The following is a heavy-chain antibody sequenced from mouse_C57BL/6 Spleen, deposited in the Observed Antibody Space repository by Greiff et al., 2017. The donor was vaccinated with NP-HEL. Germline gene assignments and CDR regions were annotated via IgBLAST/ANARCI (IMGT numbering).Heavy chain of an antibody. CDR3: VCYAMDY. Sequence: QVQLQQSGPELVKPGASVKISCKASGYAFSSSWMNWVKQRPGKGLEWIGRIYPGDGDTNYNGKFKGKATLTADKSSSTAYMQLSSLTSEDSAVYFCVCYAMDYWGQGTSVTVSS. CDR1: GYAFSSSW. J-gene: IGHJ4*01. V-gene: IGHV1-82*01. CDR2: IYPGDGDT.